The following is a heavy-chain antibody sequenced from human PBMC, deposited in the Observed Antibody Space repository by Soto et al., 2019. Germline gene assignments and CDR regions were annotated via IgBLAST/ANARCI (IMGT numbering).Heavy chain of an antibody. CDR3: AGRAPDYYYDSSGYYKVWDD. Sequence: SVKVSCKASGGTFSSYAISWVRQAPGQGLEWMGGIIPIFGTANYAQKFQGRVTITADESTSTAYMELSSLRSEDTAVYYCAGRAPDYYYDSSGYYKVWDDWGQGTLVTVSS. CDR2: IIPIFGTA. V-gene: IGHV1-69*13. J-gene: IGHJ4*02. CDR1: GGTFSSYA. D-gene: IGHD3-22*01.